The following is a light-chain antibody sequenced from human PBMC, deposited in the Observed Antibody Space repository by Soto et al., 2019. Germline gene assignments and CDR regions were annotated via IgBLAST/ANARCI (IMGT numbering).Light chain of an antibody. CDR3: SPFTGSSYV. Sequence: QSVLTQPASVSGSPGQSISISCTGTSSDVGNNNYVSWYQHNPGRAPKVMICDVTNRPSGVSNRFSGSKSGNTASLTISGLQAEDEADYYCSPFTGSSYVFGTGTRSPS. CDR1: SSDVGNNNY. CDR2: DVT. V-gene: IGLV2-14*03. J-gene: IGLJ1*01.